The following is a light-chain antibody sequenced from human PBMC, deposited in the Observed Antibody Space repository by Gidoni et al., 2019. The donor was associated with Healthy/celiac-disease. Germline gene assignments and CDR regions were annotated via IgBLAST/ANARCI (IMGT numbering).Light chain of an antibody. Sequence: IVLTQSPATLSLSPGERATLSCRASQSVSSYLAWYQQKPGQAPRLLIDDASNRATGIPARFSGSGSGADFTLTISSLEPEDFAVYYCQQRSNWPRYTFGQGTKLEIK. J-gene: IGKJ2*01. CDR2: DAS. CDR3: QQRSNWPRYT. V-gene: IGKV3-11*01. CDR1: QSVSSY.